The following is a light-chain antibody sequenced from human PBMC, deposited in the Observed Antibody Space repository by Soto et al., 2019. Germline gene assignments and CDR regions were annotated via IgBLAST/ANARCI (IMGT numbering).Light chain of an antibody. Sequence: EIVLTQSPGTLSLSPGERATLSCRASQSVSTKLAWYQQKPGQAPRVLIYGASTRATGIPARFSGSGSGTEFTLTISSLKSEDFAVYYCQQYNDWPPTWTFGQGTRVEIK. V-gene: IGKV3-15*01. CDR3: QQYNDWPPTWT. J-gene: IGKJ1*01. CDR2: GAS. CDR1: QSVSTK.